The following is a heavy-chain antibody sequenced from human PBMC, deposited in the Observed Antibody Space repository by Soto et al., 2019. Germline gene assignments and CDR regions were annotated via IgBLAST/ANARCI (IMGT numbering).Heavy chain of an antibody. J-gene: IGHJ2*01. CDR2: ISSSSIYI. CDR3: AREDYGDLNWYFDL. D-gene: IGHD4-17*01. V-gene: IGHV3-21*01. CDR1: GFTFRSYS. Sequence: EVQLVESGGGLVKPGGSLRLSCAASGFTFRSYSMNWVRQAPGKGLEWVSSISSSSIYIYYADSVKGRFTISSDNAKNSLYLQMNSLRAEDTAVYYCAREDYGDLNWYFDLWGRGTLVTVSS.